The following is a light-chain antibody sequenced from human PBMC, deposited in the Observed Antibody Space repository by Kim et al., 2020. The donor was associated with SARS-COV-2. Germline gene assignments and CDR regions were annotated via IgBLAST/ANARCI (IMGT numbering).Light chain of an antibody. V-gene: IGKV3-20*01. CDR1: QSVSNNY. CDR2: EAS. CDR3: QKYGSSAQIT. Sequence: EIVLTQSPGTLSLSPGERVTLSCRASQSVSNNYLAWYQQKPGQPPRLLIYEASDTATGIPDRFSGSGSGTDFTLTISRLEPEDSAVYYCQKYGSSAQITFGQGTRLEIK. J-gene: IGKJ5*01.